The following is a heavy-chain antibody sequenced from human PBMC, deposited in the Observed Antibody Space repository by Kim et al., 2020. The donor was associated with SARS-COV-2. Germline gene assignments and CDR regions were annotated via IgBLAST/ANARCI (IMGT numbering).Heavy chain of an antibody. J-gene: IGHJ6*01. Sequence: SETLSLTCTVSGGSISSYYWSWIRQPPGKGLEWIGYIYYSGSTNYNPSLKSRVTISVDTSKNQFSLKLSSVTAADTAVYYCARASPSGITMVQGVIMNYG. D-gene: IGHD3-10*01. CDR1: GGSISSYY. CDR2: IYYSGST. V-gene: IGHV4-59*01. CDR3: ARASPSGITMVQGVIMNYG.